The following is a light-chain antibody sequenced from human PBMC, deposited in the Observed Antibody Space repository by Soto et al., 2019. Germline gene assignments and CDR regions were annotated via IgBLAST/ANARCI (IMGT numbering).Light chain of an antibody. CDR2: DVS. Sequence: QSVLTQPASVSGFPGQSVTISCTGTSSDVGGYNFVSWYQQHPGKAPKVLIYDVSNRPSGVSNRFSGSKSGYTASLTISGLQAEDEADYYCDSFTGTRIYVFGTGTKVTVL. CDR3: DSFTGTRIYV. V-gene: IGLV2-14*03. CDR1: SSDVGGYNF. J-gene: IGLJ1*01.